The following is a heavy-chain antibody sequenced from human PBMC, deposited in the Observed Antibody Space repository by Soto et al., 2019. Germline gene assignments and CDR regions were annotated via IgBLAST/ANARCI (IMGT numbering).Heavy chain of an antibody. V-gene: IGHV4-39*01. CDR3: ARVAITDYYYGMDV. D-gene: IGHD1-20*01. CDR2: VYYCGRS. CDR1: SAPVSSTTYT. J-gene: IGHJ6*02. Sequence: SETLSLTCTVSSAPVSSTTYTWCWIRQPPGKGLEWVASVYYCGRSYYNPTLNSRVTISVDTSKNQSSLKMTSVTAADTAVYYCARVAITDYYYGMDVWGQGTTVTVSS.